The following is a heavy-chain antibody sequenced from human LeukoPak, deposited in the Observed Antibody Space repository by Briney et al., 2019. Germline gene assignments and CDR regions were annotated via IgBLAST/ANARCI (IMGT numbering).Heavy chain of an antibody. J-gene: IGHJ2*01. CDR1: GYTLTELS. CDR3: ATFGEPYTSYWYFDL. CDR2: FDPEDGET. D-gene: IGHD3-10*01. Sequence: WASVKVSCKVSGYTLTELSMHWVRQAPGKGLEWMGGFDPEDGETIYAQKFQGRVTMTEDTSTDTAYMELSSLRSEDTAVYYCATFGEPYTSYWYFDLWGRGTLVTVSS. V-gene: IGHV1-24*01.